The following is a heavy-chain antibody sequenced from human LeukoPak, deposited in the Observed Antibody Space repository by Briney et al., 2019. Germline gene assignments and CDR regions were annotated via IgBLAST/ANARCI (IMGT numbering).Heavy chain of an antibody. V-gene: IGHV4-38-2*02. D-gene: IGHD1-26*01. CDR2: IYHSGST. Sequence: SETLSLTCTVSGYSISSGYYWGWIRQPPGKGLEWIGSIYHSGSTYYNPSLKSRVTISVDTSKSQFSLKLSSVTAADTAVYYCAGGFSGSQPVTWFDPWGQGTLVTVSS. CDR3: AGGFSGSQPVTWFDP. CDR1: GYSISSGYY. J-gene: IGHJ5*02.